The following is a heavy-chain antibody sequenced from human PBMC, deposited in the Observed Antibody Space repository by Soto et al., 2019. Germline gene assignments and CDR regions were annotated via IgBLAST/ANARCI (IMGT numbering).Heavy chain of an antibody. CDR1: GFTFTSSA. Sequence: GASVKVSCKASGFTFTSSAVQWVRQARGQRLEWIGWIAVGSGNTNYAQKFQERVTITRDMSTSTAYMELSSLRSEDTAVYYCAATYYDFWSGLHRRGYYGMDVWGQGTTVTVSS. CDR2: IAVGSGNT. J-gene: IGHJ6*02. CDR3: AATYYDFWSGLHRRGYYGMDV. V-gene: IGHV1-58*01. D-gene: IGHD3-3*01.